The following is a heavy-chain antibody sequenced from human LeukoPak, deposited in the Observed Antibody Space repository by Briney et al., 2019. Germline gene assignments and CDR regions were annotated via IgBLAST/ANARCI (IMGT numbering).Heavy chain of an antibody. CDR2: IYYSGST. J-gene: IGHJ4*02. CDR3: AGYGGVTFDY. Sequence: SETLSLTCTVSGGSISSYYWSWIRQPPGKGLEWIGYIYYSGSTNYNPSLKSRVTISVDTSKNQFSLKLSSVTAADTAVYYCAGYGGVTFDYWGQGTLVTVSS. V-gene: IGHV4-59*01. CDR1: GGSISSYY. D-gene: IGHD3-16*01.